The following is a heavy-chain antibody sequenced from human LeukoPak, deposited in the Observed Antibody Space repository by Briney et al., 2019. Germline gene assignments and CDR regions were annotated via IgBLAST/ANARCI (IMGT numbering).Heavy chain of an antibody. CDR2: INPSGGST. V-gene: IGHV1-46*01. Sequence: GASVKVSCKASGYTFTSYYMHWVRQAPGQGLEWMGIINPSGGSTNYAQKFQGRVTITADKSTSTAYMELSSLRSEDTAVYYCARDSDSSGWRYNWFDPWGQGTLVTVSS. D-gene: IGHD6-19*01. CDR1: GYTFTSYY. J-gene: IGHJ5*02. CDR3: ARDSDSSGWRYNWFDP.